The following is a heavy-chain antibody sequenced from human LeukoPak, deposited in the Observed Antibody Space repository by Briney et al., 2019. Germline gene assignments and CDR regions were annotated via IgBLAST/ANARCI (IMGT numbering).Heavy chain of an antibody. CDR2: INHSGST. J-gene: IGHJ4*02. CDR1: GGSFSGCY. CDR3: ARRVRAVAADY. V-gene: IGHV4-34*01. D-gene: IGHD6-19*01. Sequence: SETLSLTCAVYGGSFSGCYWSWIRQPPGTGLEWIREINHSGSTNYNPSLKSRVTISVDTSKNQFSLKLSSVTAADTAVYYCARRVRAVAADYWGQGTLVTVSS.